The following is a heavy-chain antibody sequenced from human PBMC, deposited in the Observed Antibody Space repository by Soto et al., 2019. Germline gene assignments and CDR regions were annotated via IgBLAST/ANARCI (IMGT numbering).Heavy chain of an antibody. CDR1: GFTFSSYA. CDR3: ARGGIVVMVYARIGTSFGS. J-gene: IGHJ3*01. D-gene: IGHD2-8*01. V-gene: IGHV3-30-3*01. CDR2: ISYDGSNK. Sequence: GGSLRLSCAASGFTFSSYAMHWVRQAPGKGLEWVAVISYDGSNKYYADSVKGRFTISRDNSKNTLYLQMNSLRAEDTAVYYFARGGIVVMVYARIGTSFGSWGQGTMVGVSS.